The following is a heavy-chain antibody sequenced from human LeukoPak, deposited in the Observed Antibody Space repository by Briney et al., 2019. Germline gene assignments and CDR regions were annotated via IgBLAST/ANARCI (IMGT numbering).Heavy chain of an antibody. V-gene: IGHV3-11*04. D-gene: IGHD6-25*01. J-gene: IGHJ3*02. CDR1: GFTFSDYY. CDR2: ISSSGSSI. Sequence: PGGSLRLSCSASGFTFSDYYMNWIRQAPGKGLEWVSYISSSGSSIYYADSVKGRFTSSRDNAKNSLYLHMNSLRAEDTAVYYCARDFSDDDAFDIWGQGTMVTVSS. CDR3: ARDFSDDDAFDI.